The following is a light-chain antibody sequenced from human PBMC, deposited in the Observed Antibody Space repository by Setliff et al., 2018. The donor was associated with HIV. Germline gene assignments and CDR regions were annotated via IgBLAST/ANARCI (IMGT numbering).Light chain of an antibody. CDR1: SSDVGSYNR. CDR2: EVT. V-gene: IGLV2-18*02. CDR3: SSYTSDNTWV. J-gene: IGLJ3*02. Sequence: QSALAQPPSVSGSPGRSVTISCTGTSSDVGSYNRVSWYRQPPGTAPQVMIYEVTKRPSGVPDRLSGSKSGNTASLTISGLLAEDEADYYCSSYTSDNTWVFGGGTKVTVL.